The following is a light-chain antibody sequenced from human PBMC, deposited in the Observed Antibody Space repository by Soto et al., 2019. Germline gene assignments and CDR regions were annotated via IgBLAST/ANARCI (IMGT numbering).Light chain of an antibody. V-gene: IGKV2-28*01. CDR3: MQTLQTPYT. CDR2: LGS. Sequence: DIVMTQSPLSLPVTPGEPASISCRSSQSLLYGAGYMYVDWYLQKPGQPPQLLIFLGSNRASGVPDRLSGSVLGTDCTLKMSRVETEDVGVYYCMQTLQTPYTFGQGTKLEIK. CDR1: QSLLYGAGYMY. J-gene: IGKJ2*01.